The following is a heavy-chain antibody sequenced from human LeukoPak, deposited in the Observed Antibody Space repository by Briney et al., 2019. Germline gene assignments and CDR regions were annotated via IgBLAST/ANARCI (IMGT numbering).Heavy chain of an antibody. CDR3: ARVIAEISGYFDY. CDR1: GLTVSRGY. J-gene: IGHJ4*02. V-gene: IGHV3-53*05. CDR2: IYSGGST. D-gene: IGHD3-22*01. Sequence: GGSPRLSCAASGLTVSRGYMKWVRQAPGKRQEWVSVIYSGGSTYYADSVKGRFTISRDNSKNTLYLQMNSLRAEDTAVYYCARVIAEISGYFDYWGQGTLSPSPQ.